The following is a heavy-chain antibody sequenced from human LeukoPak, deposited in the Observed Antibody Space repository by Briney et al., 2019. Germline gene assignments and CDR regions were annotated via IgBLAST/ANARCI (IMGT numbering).Heavy chain of an antibody. CDR1: GYTFTGYY. CDR3: ARDPLYYDILTGYYTRRIFDY. Sequence: GASVKVSCKASGYTFTGYYMHWVRQAPGQGLEWMGWINPNSGGTNYAQKFQGRVTMTRDTSISTAYMELSRLRSDDTAVYYCARDPLYYDILTGYYTRRIFDYWGQGTLVTVSS. V-gene: IGHV1-2*02. J-gene: IGHJ4*02. CDR2: INPNSGGT. D-gene: IGHD3-9*01.